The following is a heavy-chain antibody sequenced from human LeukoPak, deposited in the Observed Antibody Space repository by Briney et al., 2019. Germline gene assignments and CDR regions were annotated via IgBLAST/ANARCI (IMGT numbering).Heavy chain of an antibody. D-gene: IGHD2-15*01. Sequence: GGSLRLSCAASGFTFSAYWMNWVRQAPGKGLEWVANVNQDGSEKYYVDSVKGRFTISRDNAKNSLYLQMNSLRAEDTAVYYCARAIPGLLRGYYFDYWGQGTLVTVSS. J-gene: IGHJ4*02. CDR3: ARAIPGLLRGYYFDY. V-gene: IGHV3-7*01. CDR2: VNQDGSEK. CDR1: GFTFSAYW.